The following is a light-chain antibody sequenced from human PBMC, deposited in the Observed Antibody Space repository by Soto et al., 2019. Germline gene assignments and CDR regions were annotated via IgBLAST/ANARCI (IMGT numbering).Light chain of an antibody. CDR2: EVS. Sequence: QSALTQPASVSGSPGQSITISCTGTSSDVGGYNYVSWYQQHPGKAPKVIIYEVSNRPSGVSNRFSGSKSGNTASLTISGLQAEDEADYYCSSYTSSSTPLVFGGGTKLTVL. J-gene: IGLJ3*02. V-gene: IGLV2-14*01. CDR3: SSYTSSSTPLV. CDR1: SSDVGGYNY.